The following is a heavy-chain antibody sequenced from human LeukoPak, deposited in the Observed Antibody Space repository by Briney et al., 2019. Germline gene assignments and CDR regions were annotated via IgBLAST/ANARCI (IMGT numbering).Heavy chain of an antibody. V-gene: IGHV3-48*03. CDR1: GFTFNSYE. J-gene: IGHJ4*02. D-gene: IGHD1-7*01. CDR2: ISSSGSTI. CDR3: ARAHNWKYGTFDY. Sequence: GGSLRLSCAASGFTFNSYEMNWVRQAPGKGLEWLSYISSSGSTIYYADSVKGRFTISRDNAKKSLYLQMNSLRVEDTAVYYCARAHNWKYGTFDYWGQGTLVTVSS.